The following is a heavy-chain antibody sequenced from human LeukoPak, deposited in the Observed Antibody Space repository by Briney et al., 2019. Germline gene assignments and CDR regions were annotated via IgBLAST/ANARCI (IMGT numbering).Heavy chain of an antibody. V-gene: IGHV3-21*01. Sequence: GGSLRLSCAASGFTFSSYSMNWVRQAPGKGLEWVSSISSSSSYIYYADSVKVRFTISRDNAKNSLYLQMNSLRAEDTAAYYCARFLAAAGNDAFDIWGQGTMVTVSS. CDR1: GFTFSSYS. D-gene: IGHD6-13*01. J-gene: IGHJ3*02. CDR3: ARFLAAAGNDAFDI. CDR2: ISSSSSYI.